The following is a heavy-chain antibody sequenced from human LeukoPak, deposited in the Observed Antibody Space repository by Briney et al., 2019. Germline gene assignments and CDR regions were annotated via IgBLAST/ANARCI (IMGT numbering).Heavy chain of an antibody. CDR1: GYTFTSYY. D-gene: IGHD5-12*01. CDR3: ARHSGYETDAFDI. J-gene: IGHJ3*02. Sequence: PGASVTDSCKASGYTFTSYYMHWARQAPGQGLEWMGIINPSGGSTSYAQKFQGRVTMTRDTSTSTVYMELSSLRSEDTAVYYCARHSGYETDAFDIWGQGTMVSVSS. CDR2: INPSGGST. V-gene: IGHV1-46*01.